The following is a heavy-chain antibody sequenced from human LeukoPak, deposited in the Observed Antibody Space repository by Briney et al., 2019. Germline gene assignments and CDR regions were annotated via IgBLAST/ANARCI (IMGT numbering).Heavy chain of an antibody. CDR3: AQGAVYSGGYYQLDY. CDR1: GASISSSSYY. V-gene: IGHV4-39*07. CDR2: IYTSGST. J-gene: IGHJ4*02. D-gene: IGHD1-26*01. Sequence: SETLSLTCTVSGASISSSSYYWVWIRQPPGKGLEWIGNIYTSGSTQYNPSLKSRATVSVDTSKNQLSLKLSSVTAADTAVYYCAQGAVYSGGYYQLDYWGQGTLVTVSS.